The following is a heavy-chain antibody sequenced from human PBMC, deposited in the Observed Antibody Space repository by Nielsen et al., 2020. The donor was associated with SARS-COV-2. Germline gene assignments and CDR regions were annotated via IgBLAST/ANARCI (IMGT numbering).Heavy chain of an antibody. J-gene: IGHJ6*02. CDR1: GGTFSSYA. V-gene: IGHV1-69*13. CDR2: IIPIFGTA. CDR3: ARDNVVVVAANYYGMDV. Sequence: SVKVSCKASGGTFSSYAISWVRQAPGQGLEWMGGIIPIFGTANYAQKFQGRVTITADESTSTAYMELSSLRSEDTAVYYCARDNVVVVAANYYGMDVWGQGTTVTVSS. D-gene: IGHD2-15*01.